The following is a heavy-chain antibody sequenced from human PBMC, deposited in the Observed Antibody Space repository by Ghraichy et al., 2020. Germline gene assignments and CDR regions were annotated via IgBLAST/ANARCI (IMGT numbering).Heavy chain of an antibody. CDR3: ARHEASGGVKYWYFDL. J-gene: IGHJ2*01. Sequence: SETLSRTCTVSGGSISSSSNLWGWIRQPPGKGLEWIASMYYSGSTYYNSSLKSRVTISVDTSKNHFSLKLSSVSAADTTVYYCARHEASGGVKYWYFDLWGRGTLVTVSS. CDR1: GGSISSSSNL. V-gene: IGHV4-39*01. D-gene: IGHD6-25*01. CDR2: MYYSGST.